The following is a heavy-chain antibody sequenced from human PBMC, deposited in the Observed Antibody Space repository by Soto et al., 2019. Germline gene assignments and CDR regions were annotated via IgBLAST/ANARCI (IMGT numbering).Heavy chain of an antibody. CDR3: AKDVGTMVRGVPTLVYYFDY. V-gene: IGHV3-30*18. CDR1: GFTFSSYG. J-gene: IGHJ4*02. Sequence: GSLRLSCAASGFTFSSYGMHWVRQAPGKGLEWVAVISYDGSNKYYADSVKGRFTISRDNSKNTLYLQMNSLRAEDTAVYYCAKDVGTMVRGVPTLVYYFDYWGQGTLVTVSS. CDR2: ISYDGSNK. D-gene: IGHD3-10*01.